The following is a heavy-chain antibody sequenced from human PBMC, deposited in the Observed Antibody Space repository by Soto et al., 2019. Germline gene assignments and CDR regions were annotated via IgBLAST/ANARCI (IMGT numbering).Heavy chain of an antibody. D-gene: IGHD2-15*01. V-gene: IGHV1-69*01. CDR3: ARVPGYCSGGSCYNYYYGMDV. J-gene: IGHJ6*02. Sequence: QVQLVQSGAEVKQPGSSVKVSCKASGGTFSSYAISWVRQAPGQGLEWMGGIIPIFGTANYAQKFQGRVTITADESTSTAYMELSSLRSEDTAVYYCARVPGYCSGGSCYNYYYGMDVWGQGTTVTVSS. CDR2: IIPIFGTA. CDR1: GGTFSSYA.